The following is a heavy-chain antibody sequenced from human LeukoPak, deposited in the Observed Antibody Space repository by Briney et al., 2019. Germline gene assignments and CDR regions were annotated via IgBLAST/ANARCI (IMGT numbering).Heavy chain of an antibody. D-gene: IGHD1-1*01. CDR3: AKVGDWNDAYYFDY. CDR1: GFSFSSYA. J-gene: IGHJ4*02. V-gene: IGHV3-23*01. Sequence: PGGSLRLSCAASGFSFSSYAISWVRQAPGKGLEWVSANSGSGGSAYYADSVKGRFTISRDNSKNTLYLQMNSLRAEDTAVYYCAKVGDWNDAYYFDYWGQGTLVTVSS. CDR2: NSGSGGSA.